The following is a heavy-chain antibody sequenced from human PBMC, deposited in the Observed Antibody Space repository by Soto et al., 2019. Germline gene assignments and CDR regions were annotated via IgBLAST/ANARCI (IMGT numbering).Heavy chain of an antibody. CDR1: GFIFSNAW. CDR2: IKKRDDGGTK. J-gene: IGHJ6*04. CDR3: TTEPGCSYSELSRGYLSLPHFYHVMDV. Sequence: EAKLVESGGGLVTPGGSLRLSCEASGFIFSNAWMSWVRQAPGKGLEWVGRIKKRDDGGTKDYAASVKGRFTISRDESTNTLNLQMNRLKIEDTGVYFCTTEPGCSYSELSRGYLSLPHFYHVMDVWGKGTTVTV. V-gene: IGHV3-15*05. D-gene: IGHD6-13*01.